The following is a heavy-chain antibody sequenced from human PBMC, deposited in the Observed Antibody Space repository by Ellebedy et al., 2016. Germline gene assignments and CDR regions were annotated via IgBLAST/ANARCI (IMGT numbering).Heavy chain of an antibody. D-gene: IGHD3-3*01. V-gene: IGHV1-46*01. CDR1: GYTFTAYY. J-gene: IGHJ6*03. CDR2: INPSGGST. Sequence: ASVKVSCXASGYTFTAYYMHWVRQAPGQGLEWMGIINPSGGSTSYAQKFQGRVTMTRDTSISTAYMELSRLTSDDTAVYFCARDYDFWSGYMDVWGKGTTVTVSS. CDR3: ARDYDFWSGYMDV.